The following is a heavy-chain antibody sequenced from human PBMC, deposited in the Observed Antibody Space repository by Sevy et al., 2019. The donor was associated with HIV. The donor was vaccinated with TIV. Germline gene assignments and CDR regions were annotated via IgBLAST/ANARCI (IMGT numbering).Heavy chain of an antibody. J-gene: IGHJ4*02. CDR2: ISYDGSNK. V-gene: IGHV3-30*04. CDR3: ARDLSSSWYPYFDY. CDR1: GFTFSTYA. D-gene: IGHD6-13*01. Sequence: GGCLRLSCAASGFTFSTYAMHWVRQAPGKGLEWVAVISYDGSNKYYADSVKGRFTISRDNSKNTLYLQMNSLRGEDTAVYYCARDLSSSWYPYFDYWGQGTLVTVSS.